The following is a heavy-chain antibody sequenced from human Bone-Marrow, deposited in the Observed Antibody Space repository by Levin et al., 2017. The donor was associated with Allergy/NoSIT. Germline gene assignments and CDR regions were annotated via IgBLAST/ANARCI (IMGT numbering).Heavy chain of an antibody. Sequence: GESLKISCAASGFTFPSYAMSWVRQAPGKGLEWVSAMTDTGGSSHYADSVKGRFTISRDNSKKTLYLQMNSLRAEDTALYFCAKMGGSSWYSETFDIWGQGTMVTVSS. CDR2: MTDTGGSS. CDR3: AKMGGSSWYSETFDI. D-gene: IGHD6-13*01. CDR1: GFTFPSYA. V-gene: IGHV3-23*01. J-gene: IGHJ3*02.